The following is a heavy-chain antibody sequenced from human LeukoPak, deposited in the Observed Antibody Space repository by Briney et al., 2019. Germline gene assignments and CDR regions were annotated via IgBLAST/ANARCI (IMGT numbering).Heavy chain of an antibody. CDR3: ARDSFRAYYYGSGSYPKGAAAPHDAFDI. Sequence: GASVKVSCKASGYTFTSYAMHWVRQAPGQRLEWMGWINAGNGNTNYAQKLQGRVTMTTDTSTSTAYMELRSLRSDDTAVYYCARDSFRAYYYGSGSYPKGAAAPHDAFDIWGQGTMVTVSS. CDR2: INAGNGNT. CDR1: GYTFTSYA. J-gene: IGHJ3*02. V-gene: IGHV1-3*01. D-gene: IGHD3-10*01.